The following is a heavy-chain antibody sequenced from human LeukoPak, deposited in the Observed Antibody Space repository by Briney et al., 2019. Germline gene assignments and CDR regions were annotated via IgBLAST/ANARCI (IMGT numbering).Heavy chain of an antibody. CDR3: ARGRLPKYYFDS. V-gene: IGHV3-23*01. CDR2: VSGSGDNT. J-gene: IGHJ4*02. D-gene: IGHD4-11*01. Sequence: GGSLRLSCAASGFTFSTYAISWVRQAPGKGLEWVSGVSGSGDNTYYAGSVKGRFTVSRDNSKSTVYLQMNSLRVEDTAVYYCARGRLPKYYFDSWGQGTLVTVSS. CDR1: GFTFSTYA.